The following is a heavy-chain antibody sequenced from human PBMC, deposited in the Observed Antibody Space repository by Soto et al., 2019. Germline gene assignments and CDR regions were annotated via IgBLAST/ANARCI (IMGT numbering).Heavy chain of an antibody. J-gene: IGHJ4*02. CDR2: ISSSSSTI. D-gene: IGHD1-26*01. CDR1: GFTFSSYS. V-gene: IGHV3-48*02. Sequence: EVQLVESGGGLVQPGGSLRLSCAASGFTFSSYSMNWVRQAPGKGLEWVSYISSSSSTIYYADSVKGRFTISRDNAKNAQYLQMNSLRDEDTAVYYCARDHIGGATPQVNDYWGQGTLVTVSS. CDR3: ARDHIGGATPQVNDY.